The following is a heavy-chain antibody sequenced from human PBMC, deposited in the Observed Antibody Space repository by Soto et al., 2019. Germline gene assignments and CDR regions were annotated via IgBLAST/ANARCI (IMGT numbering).Heavy chain of an antibody. CDR3: SKLDIRGYYLSEAFDM. D-gene: IGHD3-22*01. CDR1: GFTFRSYD. V-gene: IGHV3-30*18. CDR2: ISYDGSNK. J-gene: IGHJ3*02. Sequence: GGSLRLSCAASGFTFRSYDMHWVRQAPGKGLEWVALISYDGSNKYYADSVKGQFTISRDNSKNTLYLQMNSLRPEDTAVYYCSKLDIRGYYLSEAFDMWGQGTMVTVSS.